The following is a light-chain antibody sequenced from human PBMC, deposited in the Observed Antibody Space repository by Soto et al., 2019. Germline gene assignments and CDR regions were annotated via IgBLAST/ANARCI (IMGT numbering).Light chain of an antibody. V-gene: IGKV1-39*01. CDR3: QQSFSTSTVT. CDR2: AAS. J-gene: IGKJ4*01. Sequence: DVQLTQSPSSLSAAVGDRVTITCRASQSIRTYLNWYQQRPGKAPKLLIYAASTLHSRVPSRFSGSGSGTEFTLTISSLQPEDFATYYCQQSFSTSTVTFGGGTRVEI. CDR1: QSIRTY.